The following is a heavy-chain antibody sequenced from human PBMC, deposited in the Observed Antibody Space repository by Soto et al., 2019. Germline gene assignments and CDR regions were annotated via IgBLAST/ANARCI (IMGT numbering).Heavy chain of an antibody. CDR3: ARDDNIPGIAAAGTCFQH. Sequence: GGSLRLSCAASGFTFSSYGMHWVRQAPGKGLEWVAVIWYDGSNKYYADSVKGRFTISRDNSKNTLYLQMNSLRAEDTAVYYCARDDNIPGIAAAGTCFQHWGQGTLVTVSS. CDR2: IWYDGSNK. J-gene: IGHJ1*01. V-gene: IGHV3-33*01. D-gene: IGHD6-13*01. CDR1: GFTFSSYG.